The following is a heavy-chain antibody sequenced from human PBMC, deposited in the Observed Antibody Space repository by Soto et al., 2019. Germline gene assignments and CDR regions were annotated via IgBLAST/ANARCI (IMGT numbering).Heavy chain of an antibody. CDR1: GFVFGDYA. CDR2: IRSETFGGTA. Sequence: PGGSLRLSCITSGFVFGDYAMIWVRQAPGKGLEWVAFIRSETFGGTADYAASVKGRFTVSRDDSKRITYLQMSSLKSEDTAVYFCTRGGIDVVVPAAQGFFYYGMDVWSQGTTVTVSS. J-gene: IGHJ6*02. V-gene: IGHV3-49*04. CDR3: TRGGIDVVVPAAQGFFYYGMDV. D-gene: IGHD2-2*01.